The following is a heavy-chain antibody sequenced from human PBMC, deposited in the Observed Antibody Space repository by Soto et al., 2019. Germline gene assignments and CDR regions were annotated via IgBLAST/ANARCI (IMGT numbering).Heavy chain of an antibody. J-gene: IGHJ4*02. Sequence: QVQLVESEGGVVQPGRSLRLSCAASGFTFSSYEMHWVRQAPGKGLKWVAVISYDGSNKYYADSVKGRFTISRDNSKNTVYLQMNSLRAEDTAMYYCTEMSTLDYWGRGTLVTVSS. CDR2: ISYDGSNK. CDR3: TEMSTLDY. CDR1: GFTFSSYE. V-gene: IGHV3-30-3*01.